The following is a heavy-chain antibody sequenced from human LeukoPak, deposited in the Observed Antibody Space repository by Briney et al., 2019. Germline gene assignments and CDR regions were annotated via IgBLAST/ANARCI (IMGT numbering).Heavy chain of an antibody. D-gene: IGHD4-17*01. Sequence: QPGGSLRLSCAASGFTFSSYAMHWVRQAPGKGLEWVAVISYDGSNKYYADSVKDRFTISRDNSKNTLYLQMNSLRAEDTAVYYCARDNDGGTTVTTPYFDYWGQGTLVTVSS. J-gene: IGHJ4*02. V-gene: IGHV3-30-3*01. CDR3: ARDNDGGTTVTTPYFDY. CDR2: ISYDGSNK. CDR1: GFTFSSYA.